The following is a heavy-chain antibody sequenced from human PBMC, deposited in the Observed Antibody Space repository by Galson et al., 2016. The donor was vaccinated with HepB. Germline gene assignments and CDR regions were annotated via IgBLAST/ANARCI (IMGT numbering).Heavy chain of an antibody. V-gene: IGHV3-48*02. CDR1: GFVFSSYT. CDR3: ARDHDWSFDY. J-gene: IGHJ4*02. D-gene: IGHD3-9*01. Sequence: SLRLSCAASGFVFSSYTMNWVRQAPGKGLEWISFINPSSTPTYYADSVKGRFTFSRDNAKNSVYLQMNDLRDEDTAVYFCARDHDWSFDYWGQGSLVTVSS. CDR2: INPSSTPT.